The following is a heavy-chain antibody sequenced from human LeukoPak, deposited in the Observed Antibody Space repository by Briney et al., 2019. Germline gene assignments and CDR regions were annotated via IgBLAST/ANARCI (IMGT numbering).Heavy chain of an antibody. CDR3: AQDGSSTSCYLDY. CDR2: INHSGST. CDR1: GGSFSGYY. V-gene: IGHV4-34*01. D-gene: IGHD2-2*01. J-gene: IGHJ4*02. Sequence: SETLSLTCAVYGGSFSGYYWSWIRQPPGKGLEWIGEINHSGSTNYNPSLKSRVTISVDTSKNQFSLKLSSVTAADTAVYYCAQDGSSTSCYLDYWGQGTLVTVSS.